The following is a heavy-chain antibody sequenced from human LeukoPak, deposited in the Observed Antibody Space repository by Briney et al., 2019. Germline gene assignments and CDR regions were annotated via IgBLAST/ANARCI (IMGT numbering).Heavy chain of an antibody. CDR3: AKEDILTGYYYYYYYMDV. Sequence: GGSLRLSCAASGFTFSSYGMHWVRQAPGKGLEWVAFIRYDGSNKYYADSVKGRFTISRDNSKNTLYLQMNSLRAEDTAVYYCAKEDILTGYYYYYYYMDVWGKGTTVTISS. CDR2: IRYDGSNK. CDR1: GFTFSSYG. V-gene: IGHV3-30*02. J-gene: IGHJ6*03. D-gene: IGHD3-9*01.